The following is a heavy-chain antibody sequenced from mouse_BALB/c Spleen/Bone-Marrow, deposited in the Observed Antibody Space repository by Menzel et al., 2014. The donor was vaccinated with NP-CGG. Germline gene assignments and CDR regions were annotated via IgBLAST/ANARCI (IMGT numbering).Heavy chain of an antibody. J-gene: IGHJ2*01. CDR2: ISSGSSTI. Sequence: EVNLVESGGGLVQPGGSRKLSCAASGFTFSSFGMHWVRQAPEKGLEWVAYISSGSSTIYYADTLKGRLTISRDNPKNTLFLQMTSLRSEDTAMYYCARSRLRGYYFDYWGQGTTLTVSS. CDR1: GFTFSSFG. CDR3: ARSRLRGYYFDY. D-gene: IGHD3-2*02. V-gene: IGHV5-17*02.